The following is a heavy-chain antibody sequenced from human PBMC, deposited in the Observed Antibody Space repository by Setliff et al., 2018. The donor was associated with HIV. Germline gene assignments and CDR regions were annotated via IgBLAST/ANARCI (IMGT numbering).Heavy chain of an antibody. D-gene: IGHD6-6*01. CDR3: ARSASLHIATRPGFDF. CDR2: IWYDGSNK. V-gene: IGHV3-33*01. Sequence: PGGSLRLSCAASGFTFSNYDMHWVRQAPGKGLEWVAVIWYDGSNKYYADSVKVRITISRDNSKNTVDLQMNSLRAEDTAVYYCARSASLHIATRPGFDFWGQGTLVTVSS. CDR1: GFTFSNYD. J-gene: IGHJ4*02.